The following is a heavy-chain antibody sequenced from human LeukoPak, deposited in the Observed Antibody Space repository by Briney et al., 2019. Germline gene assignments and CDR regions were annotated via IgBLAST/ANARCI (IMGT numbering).Heavy chain of an antibody. CDR3: ARGLSYGKPRFDY. V-gene: IGHV4-61*02. CDR1: GCSISSGSYY. D-gene: IGHD1-26*01. J-gene: IGHJ4*02. CDR2: IYTSGST. Sequence: SETLSLTCTVSGCSISSGSYYWSWIRQPAGKGLEWIGRIYTSGSTNYNPSLKSRVTISVDTSKNQFSLKLSSVTAADTAVYYCARGLSYGKPRFDYWGQGSLVTVSS.